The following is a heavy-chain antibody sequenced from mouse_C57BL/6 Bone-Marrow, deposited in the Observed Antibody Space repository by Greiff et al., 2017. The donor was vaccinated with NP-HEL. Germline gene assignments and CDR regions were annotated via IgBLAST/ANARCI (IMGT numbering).Heavy chain of an antibody. Sequence: VQLQQPGAELVKPGASVKLSCKASGYTFTSYWMHWVKQRPGQGLEWIGMIHPNSGSTNYNEKFKSKATLTVDKSSSPAYMQLSSLTSEDSAVYYCARRGFITTVVDYWGQGTTLTVSS. CDR2: IHPNSGST. D-gene: IGHD1-1*01. CDR3: ARRGFITTVVDY. J-gene: IGHJ2*01. CDR1: GYTFTSYW. V-gene: IGHV1-64*01.